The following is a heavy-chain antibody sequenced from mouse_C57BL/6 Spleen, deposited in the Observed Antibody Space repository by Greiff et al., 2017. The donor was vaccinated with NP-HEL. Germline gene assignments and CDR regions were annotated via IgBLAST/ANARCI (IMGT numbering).Heavy chain of an antibody. CDR2: IDPSDSYT. D-gene: IGHD2-12*01. CDR3: ARGAVTHYFDY. V-gene: IGHV1-69*01. Sequence: QVQLQQPGAELVMPGASVKLSCKASGYTFTSYWMHWVKQRPGQGLEWIGEIDPSDSYTNYNQKFKGKSTLTVDKSSSTAYMQLSSLTSEGSAVYYCARGAVTHYFDYWGQGTTLTVSS. J-gene: IGHJ2*01. CDR1: GYTFTSYW.